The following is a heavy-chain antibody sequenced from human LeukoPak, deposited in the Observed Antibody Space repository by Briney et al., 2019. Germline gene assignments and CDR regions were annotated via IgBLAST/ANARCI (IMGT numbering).Heavy chain of an antibody. CDR2: ISSSSTI. CDR1: GFTFSSHN. D-gene: IGHD3-10*01. CDR3: ARDGLTYYNTSGSFYPSGFDY. J-gene: IGHJ4*02. Sequence: QPGGSLRLSCAASGFTFSSHNMNWVRQAPGKGLEWVSHISSSSTIYYADSVEGRFTISRDNAKNSLFLQINSLRAEDTAVYYCARDGLTYYNTSGSFYPSGFDYWGQGTLVTVSS. V-gene: IGHV3-48*03.